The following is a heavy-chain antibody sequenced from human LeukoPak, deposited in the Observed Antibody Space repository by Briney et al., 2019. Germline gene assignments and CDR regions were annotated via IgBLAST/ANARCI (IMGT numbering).Heavy chain of an antibody. CDR3: ARGLSPRINMVRGVRPPFRGVFDY. D-gene: IGHD3-10*01. V-gene: IGHV4-34*01. CDR1: GGPFSGYY. CDR2: INHSGST. J-gene: IGHJ4*02. Sequence: PSETLSLTYAVYGGPFSGYYWSGIRHPPGKGLEWMGEINHSGSTHYNPSLKTRVTISVDTSKNQFSLQLSSVTAGATAGYYCARGLSPRINMVRGVRPPFRGVFDYGGQGSLVTVSS.